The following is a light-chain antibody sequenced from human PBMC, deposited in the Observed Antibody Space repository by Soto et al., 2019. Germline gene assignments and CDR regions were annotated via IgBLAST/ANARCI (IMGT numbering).Light chain of an antibody. CDR1: QSVSSGA. Sequence: EIVLTQSPGTLSLSPGEGASLSCRASQSVSSGAFAWYLQKPGWYPELLVNAASKRVTGTSDRFIGSATGTDCTLTISGLAPEDFAVYYCQYYDKLAKAIAFGQGTRLEIK. V-gene: IGKV3-20*01. J-gene: IGKJ5*01. CDR3: QYYDKLAKAIA. CDR2: AAS.